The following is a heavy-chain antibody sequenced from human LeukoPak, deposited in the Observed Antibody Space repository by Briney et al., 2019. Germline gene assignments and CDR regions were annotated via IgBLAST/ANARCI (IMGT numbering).Heavy chain of an antibody. D-gene: IGHD1-14*01. J-gene: IGHJ4*02. CDR3: ARARIDY. CDR1: GFTFSNYW. CDR2: IKEDGSEK. Sequence: GGSLRLSCAASGFTFSNYWMTWVRQAPGKGLEWVANIKEDGSEKYYVDSVKGRFTISRDNAKNSLYLQMNTLRAEDTAVYNCARARIDYWGQGTLITVSS. V-gene: IGHV3-7*05.